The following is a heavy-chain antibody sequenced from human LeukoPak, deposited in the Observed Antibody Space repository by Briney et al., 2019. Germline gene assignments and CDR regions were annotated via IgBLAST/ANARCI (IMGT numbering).Heavy chain of an antibody. V-gene: IGHV3-48*04. CDR3: ASSIGNMIGAFDI. D-gene: IGHD3-22*01. Sequence: PGGSLRLSCAASGFTFRSYTMTWVRQAPGQGLEWLSFISGSSSTVYYADSLKGRFTISRDNAKNSLYLQMNSLRAEDTAVYYCASSIGNMIGAFDIWGQGTMVTVSS. J-gene: IGHJ3*02. CDR1: GFTFRSYT. CDR2: ISGSSSTV.